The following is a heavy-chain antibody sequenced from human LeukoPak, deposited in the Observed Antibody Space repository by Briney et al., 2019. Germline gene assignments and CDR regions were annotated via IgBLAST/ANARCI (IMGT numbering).Heavy chain of an antibody. CDR2: ISAYNGNT. V-gene: IGHV1-18*04. J-gene: IGHJ4*02. CDR1: GDTFTSYG. Sequence: GASVKVSSKASGDTFTSYGFNWVRQAPGQGLEWMGWISAYNGNTNYAQKLQGRVTITADKSTSTAYMELSSLRSEDTAVYYCARDLREATAMANYFDYWGQGTLVTVSS. D-gene: IGHD5-18*01. CDR3: ARDLREATAMANYFDY.